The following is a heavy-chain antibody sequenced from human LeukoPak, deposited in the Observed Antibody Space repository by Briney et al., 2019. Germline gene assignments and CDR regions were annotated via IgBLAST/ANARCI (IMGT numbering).Heavy chain of an antibody. CDR3: ARPVLGDGTVAAQFEH. D-gene: IGHD2-15*01. V-gene: IGHV1-18*01. CDR1: GYTFTSYG. J-gene: IGHJ4*02. Sequence: ASVKVSCKASGYTFTSYGISWVRQAPGQGLEWMGWISAYNGNTNYAQKLQGRVTMTRDTSISTAYMELSRLRSDDTAVYYCARPVLGDGTVAAQFEHWGQGTLVTVSS. CDR2: ISAYNGNT.